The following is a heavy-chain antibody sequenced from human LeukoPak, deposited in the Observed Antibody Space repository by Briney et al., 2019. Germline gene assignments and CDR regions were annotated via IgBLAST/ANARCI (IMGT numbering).Heavy chain of an antibody. J-gene: IGHJ2*01. CDR3: ARDRGYSYGYWYFDL. CDR1: GASISIYY. D-gene: IGHD5-18*01. CDR2: MYTSGSG. Sequence: PSETLSLTCTVSGASISIYYWSWLRQPAGKGLEWIGRMYTSGSGNYSPSLKSRVTMSVDTSKNQFSLKLSSVTAPDTAVYYCARDRGYSYGYWYFDLWGRGTLVTVSS. V-gene: IGHV4-4*07.